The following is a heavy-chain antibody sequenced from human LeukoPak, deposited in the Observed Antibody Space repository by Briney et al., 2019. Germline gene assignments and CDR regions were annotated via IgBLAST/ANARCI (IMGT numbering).Heavy chain of an antibody. D-gene: IGHD3-10*01. CDR1: GFNFNNYD. J-gene: IGHJ3*02. V-gene: IGHV3-30*02. Sequence: GGSLTLSCVASGFNFNNYDLHWVRQAPGKGLEWVAFIKFHGHETFYADSVEGRFTFSRDNSRNTVYLQMNSLRAEDTAVYYCATWVQRLDIWGQGTMVTVSS. CDR2: IKFHGHET. CDR3: ATWVQRLDI.